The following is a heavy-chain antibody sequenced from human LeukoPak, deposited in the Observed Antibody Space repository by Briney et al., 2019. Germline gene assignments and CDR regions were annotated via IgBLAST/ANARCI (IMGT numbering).Heavy chain of an antibody. V-gene: IGHV4-59*11. CDR3: AREAWDIVVVPATGGWFDP. J-gene: IGHJ5*02. Sequence: NTSETLSLTCTVSGGSISSHFWSWIRQPPWKGLEWIGYIYHSGGTNYNPSLKSRVTISVDTSKTQFSLKLSSVTAADTAVYYCAREAWDIVVVPATGGWFDPWGQGTLVTVSS. CDR2: IYHSGGT. CDR1: GGSISSHF. D-gene: IGHD2-2*01.